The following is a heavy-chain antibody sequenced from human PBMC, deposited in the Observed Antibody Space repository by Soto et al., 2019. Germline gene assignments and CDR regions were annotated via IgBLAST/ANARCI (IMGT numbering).Heavy chain of an antibody. CDR2: MNPHSGNT. J-gene: IGHJ6*03. Sequence: QVQLVQSGAEVKQPGASVKVSCRASGYTFTSYDLTWVRQAAGQGLAWMGWMNPHSGNTGSAQKFQGSVTMTRNTYISTAYMELSSLRSEDTAVYYCARGGYGDSLYYYYMDVWGKGTTVTVSS. V-gene: IGHV1-8*01. CDR1: GYTFTSYD. CDR3: ARGGYGDSLYYYYMDV. D-gene: IGHD4-17*01.